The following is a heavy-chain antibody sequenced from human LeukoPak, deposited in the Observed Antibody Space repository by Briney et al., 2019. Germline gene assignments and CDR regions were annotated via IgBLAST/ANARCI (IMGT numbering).Heavy chain of an antibody. CDR1: GFTFSSYS. J-gene: IGHJ4*02. D-gene: IGHD5-12*01. V-gene: IGHV3-21*01. Sequence: GGSLRLSCAASGFTFSSYSMNWVRQAPGKGLEWVSSISSSSSYIYYADSVKCRFTISRDNAKNSLYLQMNSLRAEDTAVYYCARGSGYSGYVGYWGQGTLVTVSS. CDR3: ARGSGYSGYVGY. CDR2: ISSSSSYI.